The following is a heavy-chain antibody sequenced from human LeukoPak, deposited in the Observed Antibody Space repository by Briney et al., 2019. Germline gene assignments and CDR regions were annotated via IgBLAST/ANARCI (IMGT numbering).Heavy chain of an antibody. Sequence: PSETLSLTCTVSGGSISSYYWSWIRQPAGKGLEWIGRIYTSGSTNYNPSLKSRVTMSVDTSKNQFSLKLSSVTAADTAVYYCAICSSPYYYYGMDVWGQGTTVTVSS. CDR2: IYTSGST. CDR1: GGSISSYY. CDR3: AICSSPYYYYGMDV. D-gene: IGHD6-13*01. V-gene: IGHV4-4*07. J-gene: IGHJ6*02.